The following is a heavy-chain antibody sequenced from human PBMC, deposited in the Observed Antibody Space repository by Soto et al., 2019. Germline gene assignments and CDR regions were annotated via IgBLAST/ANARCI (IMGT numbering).Heavy chain of an antibody. CDR3: AKAQSSFDGDYLSWFDP. Sequence: GGSLRLSCAASGFTFSSYAMSWVRQAPGKGLEWVSAISGSGGSTYYADSVKGRFTISRDNSKNTLYLQMNSLRAEDTAVYYCAKAQSSFDGDYLSWFDPWGQGTLVTVSS. D-gene: IGHD4-17*01. CDR1: GFTFSSYA. CDR2: ISGSGGST. J-gene: IGHJ5*02. V-gene: IGHV3-23*01.